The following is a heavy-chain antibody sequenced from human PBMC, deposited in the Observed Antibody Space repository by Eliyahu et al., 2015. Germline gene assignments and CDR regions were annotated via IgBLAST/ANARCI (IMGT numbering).Heavy chain of an antibody. CDR3: AKGLRFLEWLQPNWFDP. V-gene: IGHV3-23*04. CDR1: GFXFSSXA. J-gene: IGHJ5*02. Sequence: EVQLVESGGGLVQPGGSLRLSCXAXGFXFSSXAMSWVRQAPGKGLEWVSAISGSGGSTYYADSVKGRFTISRDNSKNTLYLQMNSLRAEDTAVYYCAKGLRFLEWLQPNWFDPWGQGTLVTVSS. D-gene: IGHD3-3*01. CDR2: ISGSGGST.